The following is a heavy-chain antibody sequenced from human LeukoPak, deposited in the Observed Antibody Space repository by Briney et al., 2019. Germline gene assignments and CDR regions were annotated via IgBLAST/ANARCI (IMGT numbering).Heavy chain of an antibody. V-gene: IGHV6-1*01. J-gene: IGHJ4*02. CDR3: ARDRGNGCNHPAD. Sequence: SQTLSLTCAVSGDSVSSDTAAWNWIRQSPSRGLEWLGRRNYRSKWYKDYPLSVNSRVTINPDTSKNQFSLQLNSVTPDDTAVYYCARDRGNGCNHPADWGQGTLVTVSS. CDR2: RNYRSKWYK. D-gene: IGHD5-24*01. CDR1: GDSVSSDTAA.